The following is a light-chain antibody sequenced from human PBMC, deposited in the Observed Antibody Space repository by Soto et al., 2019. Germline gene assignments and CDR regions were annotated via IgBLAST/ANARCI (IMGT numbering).Light chain of an antibody. CDR1: QTISSW. CDR3: LQHSNYPWT. V-gene: IGKV1-5*03. J-gene: IGKJ1*01. CDR2: KAS. Sequence: DIQMTQSPSTLSGSVGDRVTSTCRASQTISSWLAWYQQKPGKAPKLLIYKASTLKSGVPSRFSGSGSGTEFTLTISSLQPEDFATYYCLQHSNYPWTFGQGTKVDIK.